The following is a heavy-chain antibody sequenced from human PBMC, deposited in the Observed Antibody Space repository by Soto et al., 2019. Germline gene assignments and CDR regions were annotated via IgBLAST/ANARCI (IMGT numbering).Heavy chain of an antibody. Sequence: VKVSCKASGYTFTSYYMHWVRQAPGQGLEWMGIINPSGGSTSYAQKFQGRVTMTRDTSTSTVYMELSSLRSEDTAVYYCARSQGSSTSLEIYYYYYYGMDVWGQGTTVTVSS. CDR1: GYTFTSYY. V-gene: IGHV1-46*01. CDR2: INPSGGST. D-gene: IGHD2-2*01. J-gene: IGHJ6*02. CDR3: ARSQGSSTSLEIYYYYYYGMDV.